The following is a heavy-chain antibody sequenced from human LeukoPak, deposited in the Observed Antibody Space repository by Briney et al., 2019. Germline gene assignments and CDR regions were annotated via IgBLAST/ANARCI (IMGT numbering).Heavy chain of an antibody. CDR1: GGSITSSSYY. V-gene: IGHV4-39*01. J-gene: IGHJ4*02. D-gene: IGHD6-19*01. CDR3: ARGHSYSSGWYGTDFDY. Sequence: SETLSLTCSVSGGSITSSSYYWGWIRQPPEKGLEWIGSIYYTGGTNYSPSLKSRVTMSVDTSKNQFSLKLSSVTAADTAVYYCARGHSYSSGWYGTDFDYWGQGTLVTVSS. CDR2: IYYTGGT.